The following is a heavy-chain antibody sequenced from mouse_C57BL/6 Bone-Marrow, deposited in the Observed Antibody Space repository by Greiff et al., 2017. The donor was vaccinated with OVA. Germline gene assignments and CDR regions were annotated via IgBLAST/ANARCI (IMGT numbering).Heavy chain of an antibody. CDR3: ARSSYDSNWYFEV. V-gene: IGHV5-17*01. J-gene: IGHJ1*03. Sequence: QGVESGGGLVKPGGSLKLSCAASGFTFSDYGMHWVRQAPEKGLEWVAYISSGSSTIYYADTVKGRFTISRDNAKNTLLLQMTSLRSEDTAMYDCARSSYDSNWYFEVWGTGTTVTVSS. CDR1: GFTFSDYG. D-gene: IGHD2-5*01. CDR2: ISSGSSTI.